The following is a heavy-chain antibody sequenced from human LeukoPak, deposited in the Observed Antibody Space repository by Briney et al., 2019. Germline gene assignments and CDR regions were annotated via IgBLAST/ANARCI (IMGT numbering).Heavy chain of an antibody. Sequence: SETLSLTCTVSGDSISSSRSYWGWIRQPPGKGLEWIGSIYYSGSTYYNTSLKSRVTISVDTSKNQFSLKLSSVTAADTAVYYCAREGRIVGATAPFDYWGQGTLVTVSS. CDR1: GDSISSSRSY. D-gene: IGHD1-26*01. V-gene: IGHV4-39*07. CDR2: IYYSGST. J-gene: IGHJ4*02. CDR3: AREGRIVGATAPFDY.